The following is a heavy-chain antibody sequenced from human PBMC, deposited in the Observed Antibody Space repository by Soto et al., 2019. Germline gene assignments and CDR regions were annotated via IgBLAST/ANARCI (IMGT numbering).Heavy chain of an antibody. CDR2: IKSKTDGGAT. D-gene: IGHD3-10*01. CDR3: TTGLGEV. CDR1: GFTFSNAW. Sequence: EVQLVESGGGLVKPGGSLRLSCAASGFTFSNAWMNWVRQAPGKGLEWVGRIKSKTDGGATDYAAPVKGRITISRDDSENTLYLQRDSLETEDTAMYYCTTGLGEVWGQGTLVTVSS. J-gene: IGHJ4*02. V-gene: IGHV3-15*07.